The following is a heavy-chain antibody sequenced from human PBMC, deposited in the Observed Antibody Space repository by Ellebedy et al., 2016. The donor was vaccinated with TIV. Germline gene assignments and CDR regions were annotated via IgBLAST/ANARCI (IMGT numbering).Heavy chain of an antibody. Sequence: ASVKVSXXASGGTFSSYAISWVRQAPGQGLEWMGWMNPNSGNTGYAQKFQGRVTMTRNTSISTAYMELSSLRSEDTAVYYCARGTPFWSSHNWFDPWGQGTLVTVSS. CDR1: GGTFSSYA. V-gene: IGHV1-8*02. D-gene: IGHD3-3*01. CDR2: MNPNSGNT. J-gene: IGHJ5*02. CDR3: ARGTPFWSSHNWFDP.